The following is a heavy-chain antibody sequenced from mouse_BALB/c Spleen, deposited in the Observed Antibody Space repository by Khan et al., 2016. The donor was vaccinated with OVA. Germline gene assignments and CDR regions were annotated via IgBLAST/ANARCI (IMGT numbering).Heavy chain of an antibody. V-gene: IGHV1-80*01. CDR2: IYPGDGNT. CDR3: AREGYDGDYSAWFAY. J-gene: IGHJ3*01. Sequence: QVQLQQSGAELVRPGSSVKISCKASGYAFSNYWMNWVKQRPGQGLEWIGQIYPGDGNTNYNGKFQGQATLTADKSSRTAYMQLRSLTSEDSAVDFCAREGYDGDYSAWFAYWGQGTLVTVAA. CDR1: GYAFSNYW. D-gene: IGHD2-3*01.